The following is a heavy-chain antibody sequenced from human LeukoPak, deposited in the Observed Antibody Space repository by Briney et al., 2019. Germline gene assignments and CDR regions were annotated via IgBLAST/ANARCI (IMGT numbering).Heavy chain of an antibody. CDR1: GYTFTSYG. CDR3: ARLGREEQQLVLYAFDI. D-gene: IGHD6-13*01. CDR2: ISAYNGNT. V-gene: IGHV1-18*01. J-gene: IGHJ3*02. Sequence: GASVKVSCKASGYTFTSYGISWVRQAPGQGLEWMGWISAYNGNTNYTQKLQGRVTMTTDTSTSTAYMELRSLRSDDTAVYYCARLGREEQQLVLYAFDIWGQGTMVTVSS.